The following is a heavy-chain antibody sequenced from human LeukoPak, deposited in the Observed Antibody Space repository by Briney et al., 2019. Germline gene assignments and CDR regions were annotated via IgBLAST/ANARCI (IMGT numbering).Heavy chain of an antibody. CDR2: INKDGSSI. CDR1: GFTFSNYW. J-gene: IGHJ4*02. D-gene: IGHD2-21*01. V-gene: IGHV3-74*01. Sequence: GGSLRLSCAASGFTFSNYWMHWVRQAPGKGLLWVSRINKDGSSILYADSVKGRFTVSRDNAKNTLHLQMKSLGAEETAVYYCARDGISTVDFDYWGQGTLVTVS. CDR3: ARDGISTVDFDY.